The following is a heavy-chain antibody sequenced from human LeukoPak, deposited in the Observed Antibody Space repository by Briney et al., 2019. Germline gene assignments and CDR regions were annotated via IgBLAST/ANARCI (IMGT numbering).Heavy chain of an antibody. CDR1: GVSTTNGIYY. J-gene: IGHJ4*02. Sequence: SETLSLTCTVSGVSTTNGIYYWAWIRQPPGKGLEWIGRVHNVGSTYYNLSLRSRVTMSMDTSKNQFSLRLNSVTAADTAVYYCARHAEYNSGWHFYLDHWGQGILVTVSS. CDR2: VHNVGST. D-gene: IGHD6-19*01. CDR3: ARHAEYNSGWHFYLDH. V-gene: IGHV4-39*01.